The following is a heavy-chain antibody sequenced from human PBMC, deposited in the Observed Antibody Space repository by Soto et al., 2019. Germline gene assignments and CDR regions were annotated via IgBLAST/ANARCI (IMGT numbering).Heavy chain of an antibody. Sequence: SETLYLTCAVLVGSLSCYYWSWIRQPPGKGLEWIGEINASGSTNYNPSLKSRVTISVDTSKNQFSLKLSSVTAADTAVYYCARGGLELHFDYWGQGTLVTVSS. CDR2: INASGST. CDR3: ARGGLELHFDY. J-gene: IGHJ4*02. D-gene: IGHD1-7*01. CDR1: VGSLSCYY. V-gene: IGHV4-34*01.